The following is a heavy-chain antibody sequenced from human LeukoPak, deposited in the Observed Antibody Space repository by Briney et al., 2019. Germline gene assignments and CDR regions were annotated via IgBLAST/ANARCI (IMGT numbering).Heavy chain of an antibody. CDR3: ARSNGRVTAIAEWFDP. CDR1: GGTFSSYA. D-gene: IGHD2-21*02. CDR2: IIPILGIA. Sequence: SVKVSCKASGGTFSSYAISWVRQAPGQGLEWMGRIIPILGIANYAQKFQGRVTITADKSTSTAYMELSSLRPEDTAVYYCARSNGRVTAIAEWFDPWGQGTLVTVSS. J-gene: IGHJ5*02. V-gene: IGHV1-69*04.